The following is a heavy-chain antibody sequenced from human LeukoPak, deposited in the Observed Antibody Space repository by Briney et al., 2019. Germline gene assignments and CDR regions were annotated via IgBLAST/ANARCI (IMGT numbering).Heavy chain of an antibody. CDR3: AKDPYNWNYFDY. J-gene: IGHJ4*02. D-gene: IGHD1-20*01. Sequence: PGGSLRLSCAASGFTFSSYAMSWVRQAPGKGLERVSAISGSGGSTYYADSVKGRFTISRDNSKNTLYLQMNSLRAEDTAVYYCAKDPYNWNYFDYWGQGTLVTVSS. CDR1: GFTFSSYA. V-gene: IGHV3-23*01. CDR2: ISGSGGST.